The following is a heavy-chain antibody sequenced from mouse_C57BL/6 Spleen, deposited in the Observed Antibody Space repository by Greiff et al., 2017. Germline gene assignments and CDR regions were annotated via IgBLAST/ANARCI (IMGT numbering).Heavy chain of an antibody. CDR1: GFTFSSYT. D-gene: IGHD1-1*01. J-gene: IGHJ2*01. CDR3: ARHALSTVVAPYFDY. CDR2: ISGGGGNT. Sequence: EVNVVESGGGLVKPGGSLKLSCAASGFTFSSYTMSWVRQTPEKRLEWVATISGGGGNTYYPDSVKGRFTISRDNAKNTLYLQMSSLRSEDTALYYCARHALSTVVAPYFDYWGQGTTLTVSS. V-gene: IGHV5-9*01.